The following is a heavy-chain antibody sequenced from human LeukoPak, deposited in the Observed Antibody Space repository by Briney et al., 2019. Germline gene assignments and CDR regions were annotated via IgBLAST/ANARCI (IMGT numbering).Heavy chain of an antibody. J-gene: IGHJ6*02. Sequence: GGSLRLSCTVSGFIFSDYGMSWVRQAPGKGLTWVSYISSSGYNTFQRDSVRGRFTVSRDNGKSALYLQMDSLRAEDTGVYYCVRDRNFGVVTKNGLDVWGQGTTVTVSS. CDR3: VRDRNFGVVTKNGLDV. D-gene: IGHD3-3*01. V-gene: IGHV3-48*01. CDR2: ISSSGYNT. CDR1: GFIFSDYG.